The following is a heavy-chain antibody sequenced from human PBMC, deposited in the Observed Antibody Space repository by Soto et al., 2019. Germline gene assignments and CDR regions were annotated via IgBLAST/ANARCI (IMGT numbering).Heavy chain of an antibody. J-gene: IGHJ6*02. CDR1: GFTFNIHA. Sequence: PGGSLRLSCAAAGFTFNIHAMSWVRQAPGKGLEWVAVISYDGSNKYYADSVKGRFTISRDNSKNTLYLQMSSLRAEDTAVYYCAKDLQYYDFWSGYYNRFNYYYYYGMDVWGQGTTVTVSS. V-gene: IGHV3-30*18. CDR3: AKDLQYYDFWSGYYNRFNYYYYYGMDV. CDR2: ISYDGSNK. D-gene: IGHD3-3*01.